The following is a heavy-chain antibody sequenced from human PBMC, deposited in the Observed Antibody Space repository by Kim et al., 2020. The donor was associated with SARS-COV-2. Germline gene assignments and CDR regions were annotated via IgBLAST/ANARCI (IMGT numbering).Heavy chain of an antibody. D-gene: IGHD1-20*01. J-gene: IGHJ4*02. CDR3: ARDLWDNWNDDSRY. CDR1: GFTFSSYA. CDR2: ISYDGSNK. V-gene: IGHV3-30-3*01. Sequence: GGSLRLSCAASGFTFSSYAMHWVRQAPGKGLEWVAVISYDGSNKYYADSVKGRFTISRDNSKNTLYLQMNSLRAEDTAVYYCARDLWDNWNDDSRYWGQGTLVTVSS.